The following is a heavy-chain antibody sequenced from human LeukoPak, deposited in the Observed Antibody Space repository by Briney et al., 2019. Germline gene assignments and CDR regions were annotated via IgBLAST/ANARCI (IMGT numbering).Heavy chain of an antibody. CDR2: ISSSSSYI. CDR1: GFTFSSYS. V-gene: IGHV3-21*01. Sequence: PGGSLRLSCSASGFTFSSYSMKWVRQAPGKGLEWVSSISSSSSYIYYADSVKGRFTISRDNAKNSLYLQMNGLRAEDTAVYYCARGRIAARYDYWGQGTLVTVSS. CDR3: ARGRIAARYDY. J-gene: IGHJ4*02. D-gene: IGHD6-6*01.